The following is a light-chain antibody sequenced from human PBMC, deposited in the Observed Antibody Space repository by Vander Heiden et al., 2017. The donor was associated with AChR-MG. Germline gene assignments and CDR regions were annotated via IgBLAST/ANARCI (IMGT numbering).Light chain of an antibody. CDR2: EVS. J-gene: IGLJ3*02. Sequence: QSALTQPASVSGSPGQSITISCTGTSSHVGGYNYVSWYQQHPGKAPKLMVSEVSNRPSGVSNRFSGSKSGHTASLTISGLQAEDEADYYCSSYTRSSISWVFGGGTKLTVL. CDR3: SSYTRSSISWV. V-gene: IGLV2-14*01. CDR1: SSHVGGYNY.